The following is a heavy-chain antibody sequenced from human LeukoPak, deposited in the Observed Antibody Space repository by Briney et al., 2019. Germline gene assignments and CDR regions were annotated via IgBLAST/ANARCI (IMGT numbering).Heavy chain of an antibody. D-gene: IGHD3-22*01. CDR2: IGTGGGTT. CDR3: ARSALSYYYDSSGLTY. V-gene: IGHV3-23*01. CDR1: GFTFNNFA. J-gene: IGHJ4*02. Sequence: PGGSLRLPCAASGFTFNNFAMNWVREAPGKGLEWVSSIGTGGGTTYYADSVKGRFTISRDNAKNSLYLQMNSLRAEDTAVYYCARSALSYYYDSSGLTYWGQGTLVTVSS.